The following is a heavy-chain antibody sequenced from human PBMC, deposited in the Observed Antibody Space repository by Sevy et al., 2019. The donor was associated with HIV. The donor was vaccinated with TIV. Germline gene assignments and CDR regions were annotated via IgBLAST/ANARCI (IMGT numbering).Heavy chain of an antibody. J-gene: IGHJ4*02. Sequence: GGSLRLSCAASGFTVSSIYMSWVRQAPGKGLEWVSVIYSGDSISYADSVKGRFTISRDNSKNTLYLQMNSLRAEDTAVYYCAVVAEGYWGQGTLVTVSS. V-gene: IGHV3-53*01. CDR3: AVVAEGY. CDR1: GFTVSSIY. D-gene: IGHD6-13*01. CDR2: IYSGDSI.